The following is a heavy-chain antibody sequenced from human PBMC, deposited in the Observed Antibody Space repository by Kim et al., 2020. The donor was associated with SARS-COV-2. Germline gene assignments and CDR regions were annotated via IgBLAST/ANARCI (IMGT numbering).Heavy chain of an antibody. V-gene: IGHV1-3*01. J-gene: IGHJ6*02. CDR3: ATSSRWFHYYYGMDV. D-gene: IGHD3-10*01. Sequence: QKFQGRVTITRDTSASTAYMELSSLRSEDTAVYYCATSSRWFHYYYGMDVWGQGTTVTVSS.